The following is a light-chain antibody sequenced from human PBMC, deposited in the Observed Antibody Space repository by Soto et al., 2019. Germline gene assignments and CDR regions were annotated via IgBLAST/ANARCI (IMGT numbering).Light chain of an antibody. J-gene: IGLJ1*01. CDR1: SSDVGAHDH. V-gene: IGLV2-11*01. Sequence: QSALTQPRSVSGSPGQSVTISCTGTSSDVGAHDHVSWYQQYPGEAPKLLIYAVSERPSGVPVRFSGSKSGNTASLTISGLQAEDEADYYCSSYTSRTTYVFGTGTKVTVL. CDR2: AVS. CDR3: SSYTSRTTYV.